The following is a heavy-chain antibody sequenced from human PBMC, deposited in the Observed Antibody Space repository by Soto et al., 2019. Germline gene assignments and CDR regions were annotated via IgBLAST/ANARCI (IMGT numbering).Heavy chain of an antibody. V-gene: IGHV3-73*01. CDR3: VRYCSGGSCPDAFDI. J-gene: IGHJ3*02. CDR2: IRSKANSDAT. CDR1: GFTFSDST. D-gene: IGHD2-15*01. Sequence: HHGGSLRLACAASGFTFSDSTMHWVRQTSGRGLEWLGRIRSKANSDATAYGASVKGRFTISRDDSKNTAYLQMNSLKTEDTAVYYCVRYCSGGSCPDAFDIWGQGTMVTVSS.